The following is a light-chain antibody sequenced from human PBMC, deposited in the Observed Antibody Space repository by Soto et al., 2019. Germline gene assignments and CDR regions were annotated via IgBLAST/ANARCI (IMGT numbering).Light chain of an antibody. V-gene: IGLV2-14*01. CDR3: SLYTTSRQMV. Sequence: QSALTQPASVSGSPGQSITISCTETSSDIGGDNYVSWYQQHPGKAPKLMIYEVSNRPSGVSNRFSGSKSGNTASLTISGLQAEDEADYYCSLYTTSRQMVFGGGTKLTVL. CDR2: EVS. J-gene: IGLJ2*01. CDR1: SSDIGGDNY.